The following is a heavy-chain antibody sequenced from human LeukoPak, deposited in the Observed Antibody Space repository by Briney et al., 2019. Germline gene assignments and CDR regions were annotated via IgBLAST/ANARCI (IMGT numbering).Heavy chain of an antibody. V-gene: IGHV3-23*01. D-gene: IGHD1-14*01. CDR1: GFTFSSYV. CDR2: ISNGGVTT. Sequence: GGSLRLSCAASGFTFSSYVMSWVRQAPGKGLEWVSAISNGGVTTYFAGSVKGGFTISRDNSKNTLFLQMNSLRVEDTAVYYCAKDLSNHDAFDVWGQGTMVSASS. J-gene: IGHJ3*01. CDR3: AKDLSNHDAFDV.